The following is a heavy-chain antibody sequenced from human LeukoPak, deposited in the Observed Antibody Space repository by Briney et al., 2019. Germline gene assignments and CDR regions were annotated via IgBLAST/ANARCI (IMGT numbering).Heavy chain of an antibody. CDR2: ITSSDSGG. CDR3: ARDGDTTSKVDY. Sequence: PGGSLRLSCAASGFTFSNHYMSWIRQAPGKGLEWVSYITSSDSGGFYADSVKGRFTIPRDNAKNSLYLQMNSLRVEDTAVYYCARDGDTTSKVDYLGQGTLVTVSS. V-gene: IGHV3-11*01. D-gene: IGHD4-11*01. J-gene: IGHJ4*02. CDR1: GFTFSNHY.